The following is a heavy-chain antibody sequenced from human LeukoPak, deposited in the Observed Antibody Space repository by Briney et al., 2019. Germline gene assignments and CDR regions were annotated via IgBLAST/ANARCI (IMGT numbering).Heavy chain of an antibody. CDR3: AREGVGATDDAFDV. Sequence: SETLSLTCTVFSDSMRNHYWNWIRQPPGKGLEWIGYAYYSGSANYNPSLKSRVTISVDTSKHQFSLEVTSVTAADTAVYYCAREGVGATDDAFDVWGPGTLVTVSS. D-gene: IGHD1-26*01. J-gene: IGHJ3*01. CDR1: SDSMRNHY. CDR2: AYYSGSA. V-gene: IGHV4-59*11.